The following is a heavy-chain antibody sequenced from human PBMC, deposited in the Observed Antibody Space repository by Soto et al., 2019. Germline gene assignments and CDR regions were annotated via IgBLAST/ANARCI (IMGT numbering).Heavy chain of an antibody. V-gene: IGHV3-23*01. Sequence: EVQLLESGGGLVQPRGSLRLSCAASGFTFSNYAITWVRQAPGKGLDWISSVSTDGGNTYYADSVKGRFTISRDNSKNTLYLQMNSLRVDDTATYYCARGWQQLGHWGQGALVTVSS. CDR3: ARGWQQLGH. CDR1: GFTFSNYA. J-gene: IGHJ4*02. D-gene: IGHD6-13*01. CDR2: VSTDGGNT.